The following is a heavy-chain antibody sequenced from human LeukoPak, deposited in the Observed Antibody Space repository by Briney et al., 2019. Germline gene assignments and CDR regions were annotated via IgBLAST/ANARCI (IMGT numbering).Heavy chain of an antibody. J-gene: IGHJ4*02. Sequence: ASVKVSCKASGYTFTSYGISWVRQAPGQGREWMGWISAYNGNTNYAQKLQGRVTMTTDTSTGTAYMELRSLRSDDTAVYYCARDRRVGATGDYWGQGTLVTVSS. CDR3: ARDRRVGATGDY. V-gene: IGHV1-18*01. CDR2: ISAYNGNT. CDR1: GYTFTSYG. D-gene: IGHD1-26*01.